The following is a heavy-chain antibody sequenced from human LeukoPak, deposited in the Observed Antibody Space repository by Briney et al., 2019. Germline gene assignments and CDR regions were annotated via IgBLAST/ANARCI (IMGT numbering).Heavy chain of an antibody. J-gene: IGHJ4*02. V-gene: IGHV3-48*01. CDR1: GFTVGNNY. D-gene: IGHD3-10*01. Sequence: GGSLRLSCATSGFTVGNNYMSWVRQAPGKGLEWISHISGGSDIIEYADSVRGRFTISRDNGRGSLYLQMNSLRVEDTAVYYCARYGSGRNYIDPFDFWGQGTLVAVSS. CDR3: ARYGSGRNYIDPFDF. CDR2: ISGGSDII.